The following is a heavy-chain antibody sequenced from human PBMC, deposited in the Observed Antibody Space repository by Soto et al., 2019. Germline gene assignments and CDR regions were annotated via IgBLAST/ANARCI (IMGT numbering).Heavy chain of an antibody. D-gene: IGHD5-12*01. Sequence: SETLSLTCAVSGGSISFGGYSWSWIRQPPWKGLEWIGYIYHSGSTYYNPSLKSRVTISVDRSKNQFSLKLSSVTAADTAVYYCARGPGYSGYDAYYYYGMDVWGQGXTVTVYS. CDR1: GGSISFGGYS. CDR3: ARGPGYSGYDAYYYYGMDV. V-gene: IGHV4-30-2*01. CDR2: IYHSGST. J-gene: IGHJ6*02.